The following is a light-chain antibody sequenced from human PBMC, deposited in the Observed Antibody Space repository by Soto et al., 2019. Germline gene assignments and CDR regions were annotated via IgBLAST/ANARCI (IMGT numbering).Light chain of an antibody. J-gene: IGKJ4*01. CDR2: AAS. V-gene: IGKV1-6*01. Sequence: AIQMTQSPSSLSVSVGDRVTITCRASQGIGNDVGWYQQKPGKAPKLLIYAASSLQSGVPSRFSGSRSGTDFTLTISSLQPEDFATYYCLQDHNYPLTFGGRTKVEIK. CDR3: LQDHNYPLT. CDR1: QGIGND.